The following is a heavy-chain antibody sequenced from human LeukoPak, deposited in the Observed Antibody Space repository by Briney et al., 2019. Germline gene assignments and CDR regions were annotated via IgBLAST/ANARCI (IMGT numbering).Heavy chain of an antibody. CDR2: IYTSGST. CDR1: GDSISSGSYY. V-gene: IGHV4-61*02. J-gene: IGHJ4*01. D-gene: IGHD6-13*01. CDR3: ARDQGGTYSSSWEFDY. Sequence: PSETLSPTCTVSGDSISSGSYYWSWIRQPAGKGLEWIGRIYTSGSTNYNPSLKSRVTISVDTSKNQFSLKLSSVTAADTAVYYCARDQGGTYSSSWEFDYWGQGTLVTVSS.